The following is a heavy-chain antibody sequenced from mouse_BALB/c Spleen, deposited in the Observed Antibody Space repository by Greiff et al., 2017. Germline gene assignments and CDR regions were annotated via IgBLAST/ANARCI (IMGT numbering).Heavy chain of an antibody. D-gene: IGHD1-1*01. CDR2: IDPANGNT. J-gene: IGHJ2*01. CDR1: GYTFTSYT. CDR3: ARSIPYYYGSSDFDY. V-gene: IGHV14-1*02. Sequence: EVQLQQSGAELARPGASVKMSCKASGYTFTSYTMHWVKQRPEQGLEWIGRIDPANGNTKYDPKFQGKATITADTSSNTAYLQLSSLTSEDTAVYYCARSIPYYYGSSDFDYWGQGTTLTVSS.